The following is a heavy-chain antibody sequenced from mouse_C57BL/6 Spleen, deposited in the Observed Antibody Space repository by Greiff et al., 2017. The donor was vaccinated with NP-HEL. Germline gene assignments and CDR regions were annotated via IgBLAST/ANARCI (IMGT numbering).Heavy chain of an antibody. D-gene: IGHD4-1*01. Sequence: VQGVESGPGLVQPSQSLSITCTVSGFSLTSYGVHWVRQSPGKGLEWLGVIWRGGSTDYNAAFMSRLSITKDNSKSQVFFKMNSLQADDTAIYYCAKTGRENWYFDVWGTGTTVTVSS. CDR1: GFSLTSYG. CDR3: AKTGRENWYFDV. CDR2: IWRGGST. V-gene: IGHV2-5*01. J-gene: IGHJ1*03.